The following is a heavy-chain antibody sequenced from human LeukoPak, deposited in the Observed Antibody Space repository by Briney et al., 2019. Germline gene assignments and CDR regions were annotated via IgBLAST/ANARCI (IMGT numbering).Heavy chain of an antibody. CDR3: AKAVLLWFGELAYFDY. D-gene: IGHD3-10*01. V-gene: IGHV3-23*01. Sequence: GGSLRLYCAASGFTFSSYAMSWVRQAPGKGLEWVSAISGSGGSTYYADSVKGRFTISRDNSKNTLYLQMNSLRAEDTAVYYCAKAVLLWFGELAYFDYWGQGTLVTVS. CDR2: ISGSGGST. CDR1: GFTFSSYA. J-gene: IGHJ4*02.